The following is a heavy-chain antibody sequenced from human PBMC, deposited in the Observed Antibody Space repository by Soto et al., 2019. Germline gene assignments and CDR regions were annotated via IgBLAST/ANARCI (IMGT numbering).Heavy chain of an antibody. CDR3: ARVVPPQLPFDY. CDR1: GFTFSNYN. D-gene: IGHD5-18*01. V-gene: IGHV3-48*02. CDR2: ISSSSSTI. Sequence: GGSLRLSCAASGFTFSNYNMNWVRQAPGKGLEWVSYISSSSSTICYADSVKGRFTISRDNAKNSLYLQMNSLRDEDTAVYYCARVVPPQLPFDYWGQGTLVTVSS. J-gene: IGHJ4*02.